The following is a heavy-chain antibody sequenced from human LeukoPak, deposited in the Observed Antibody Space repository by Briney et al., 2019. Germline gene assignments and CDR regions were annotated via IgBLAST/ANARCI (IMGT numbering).Heavy chain of an antibody. Sequence: ASVKVSCKASGGTFSSYAISWVRQAPGQGLEWMGWINPNSGGTNYAQKFQGRVTMTRDTSISTAYMELSRLRSDDTAVYYCARRYCSGGSCYSGVDYWGQGTLVTVSS. CDR3: ARRYCSGGSCYSGVDY. V-gene: IGHV1-2*02. CDR2: INPNSGGT. D-gene: IGHD2-15*01. J-gene: IGHJ4*02. CDR1: GGTFSSYA.